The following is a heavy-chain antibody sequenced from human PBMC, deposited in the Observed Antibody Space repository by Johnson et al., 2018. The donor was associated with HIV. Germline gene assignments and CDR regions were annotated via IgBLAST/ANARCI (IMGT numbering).Heavy chain of an antibody. J-gene: IGHJ3*02. D-gene: IGHD1-14*01. CDR1: GFTFSDYA. CDR2: ISGSGGST. Sequence: VQLVESGGGVVRPGGSLRVSCTASGFTFSDYAMSWVRQAPGKGLEWVSAISGSGGSTYYADSVKGRFTISRDNSKNTLYLQMNSLRAEDTAVYYCAKGGYNGKFDGFDIWGQGTMVTVSS. V-gene: IGHV3-23*04. CDR3: AKGGYNGKFDGFDI.